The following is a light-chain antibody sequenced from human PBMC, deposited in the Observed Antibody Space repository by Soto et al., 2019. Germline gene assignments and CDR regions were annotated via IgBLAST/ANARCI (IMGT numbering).Light chain of an antibody. CDR1: SSDVGDFNY. J-gene: IGLJ2*01. V-gene: IGLV2-14*03. Sequence: QSALTQPASVSGSPGRSVTISCTGTSSDVGDFNYVSWYQHLPGRAPKLIIYDVTNRPSGISYRFSASKSGRTASLTISGLPAEDVADYYCSSYSSSTTHVVFGGGTKLTVL. CDR2: DVT. CDR3: SSYSSSTTHVV.